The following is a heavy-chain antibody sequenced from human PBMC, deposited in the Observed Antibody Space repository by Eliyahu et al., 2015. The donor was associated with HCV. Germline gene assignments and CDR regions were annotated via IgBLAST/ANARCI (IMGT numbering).Heavy chain of an antibody. CDR1: GFTVSNYH. J-gene: IGHJ6*04. CDR3: ARGKNV. CDR2: INSAGST. Sequence: EVQLVETGGDLIQPGGSLRLSCAASGFTVSNYHMGWVRQAPGKGLEWVSFINSAGSTYYADSVKGRFTISRDNSKNTLYLQMNSLRAEDTAMYYCARGKNVWGKGTTVTVSS. V-gene: IGHV3-53*02.